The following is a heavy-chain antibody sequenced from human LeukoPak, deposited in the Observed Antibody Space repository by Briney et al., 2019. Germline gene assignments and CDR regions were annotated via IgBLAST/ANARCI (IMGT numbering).Heavy chain of an antibody. CDR2: IYYSGST. D-gene: IGHD1-1*01. CDR3: AGAARWTIYYFDY. CDR1: GGSISSGGYS. Sequence: PSETLSLTCAVSGGSISSGGYSWSWIRQPPGKGLEWIGYIYYSGSTNYNPSLKSRVTISVDTSKNQFSLKLSSVTAADTAVYYCAGAARWTIYYFDYWGQGTLVTVSS. J-gene: IGHJ4*02. V-gene: IGHV4-61*08.